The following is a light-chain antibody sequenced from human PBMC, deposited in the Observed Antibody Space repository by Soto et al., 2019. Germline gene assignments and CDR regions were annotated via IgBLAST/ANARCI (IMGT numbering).Light chain of an antibody. J-gene: IGKJ1*01. CDR1: QSVSSSY. Sequence: EIVLTQSPGPLSLSPGERATLSCRASQSVSSSYLAWYQQKPGQAPRLLMYGASSRATGIPDRFSGSGSGTDFTLTISRLEPEDFALYYCQQYGSSPLTFGQGTKVEIK. V-gene: IGKV3-20*01. CDR2: GAS. CDR3: QQYGSSPLT.